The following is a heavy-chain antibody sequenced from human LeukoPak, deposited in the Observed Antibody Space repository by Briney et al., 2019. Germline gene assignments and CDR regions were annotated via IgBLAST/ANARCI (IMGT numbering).Heavy chain of an antibody. V-gene: IGHV4-59*01. CDR1: GGSISSYY. CDR2: IYYSGST. Sequence: SETLSLTCTVSGGSISSYYWSWIRQPPGKGLEWIGYIYYSGSTNYNPSLKSRVTISVDTSKNQFSLKLSSVTAADTAVYYCARSYDILTGYIDYGMDVWGQGTTVTVSS. D-gene: IGHD3-9*01. CDR3: ARSYDILTGYIDYGMDV. J-gene: IGHJ6*02.